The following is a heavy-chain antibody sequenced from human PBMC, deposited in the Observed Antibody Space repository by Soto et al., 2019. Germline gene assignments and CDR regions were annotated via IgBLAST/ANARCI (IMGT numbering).Heavy chain of an antibody. D-gene: IGHD1-26*01. J-gene: IGHJ4*02. V-gene: IGHV4-28*01. Sequence: QVQLQESGPGLVKPSDTLSLTCAVSGYSISSSNWWGWIRQPPGKGLEWIGCIYYSGPTYYNPSLKRRVTMSVDTSKNQFSLKLTSVTAVDTAVYYCARREIQGPIDYWGQGTLVTVSS. CDR1: GYSISSSNW. CDR2: IYYSGPT. CDR3: ARREIQGPIDY.